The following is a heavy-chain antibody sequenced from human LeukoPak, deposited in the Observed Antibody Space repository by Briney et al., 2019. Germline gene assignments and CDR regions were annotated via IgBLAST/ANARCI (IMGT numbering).Heavy chain of an antibody. CDR2: INPNSGGT. J-gene: IGHJ6*02. CDR3: AGIWGSGRYCSSTSCYRYGMDV. D-gene: IGHD2-2*01. Sequence: ASVKVSCKASGYTFTGYYMHWVRQAPGQGLEWMGWINPNSGGTNYAQKFQGRVTMTRDTSISTAYMELSRLRSDDTAVYYCAGIWGSGRYCSSTSCYRYGMDVWGQGTTVTVSS. V-gene: IGHV1-2*02. CDR1: GYTFTGYY.